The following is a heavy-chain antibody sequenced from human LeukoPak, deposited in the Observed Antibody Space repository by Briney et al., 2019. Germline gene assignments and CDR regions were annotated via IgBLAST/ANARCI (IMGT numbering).Heavy chain of an antibody. CDR1: GFTFSSYA. CDR2: ISYDGSNK. V-gene: IGHV3-30-3*01. J-gene: IGHJ4*02. Sequence: PGRSLRLSCAASGFTFSSYAMHWVRQAPGKGLEWVAVISYDGSNKYYADSVKGRFTISRDNSKNTLYLQMNSLRAEDTAVYYCARDRGTPETYDSSGYYYRMTFDFWGQGTLVTVSS. CDR3: ARDRGTPETYDSSGYYYRMTFDF. D-gene: IGHD3-22*01.